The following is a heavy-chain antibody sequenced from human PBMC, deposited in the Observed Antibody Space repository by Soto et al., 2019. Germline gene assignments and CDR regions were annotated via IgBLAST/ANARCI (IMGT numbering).Heavy chain of an antibody. CDR2: IWYDGSNK. CDR3: ARGWEQQLVSQGPFDY. Sequence: QVQLVESGGGVVQPGRSLRLSCAASGFTFSSYGMHWVRQAPGKGLEWVAVIWYDGSNKYYADSVKGRFTISRDNSKNTLYLQMNSLRAEDTAVYYCARGWEQQLVSQGPFDYWGQGTLVTVSS. J-gene: IGHJ4*02. V-gene: IGHV3-33*01. CDR1: GFTFSSYG. D-gene: IGHD6-13*01.